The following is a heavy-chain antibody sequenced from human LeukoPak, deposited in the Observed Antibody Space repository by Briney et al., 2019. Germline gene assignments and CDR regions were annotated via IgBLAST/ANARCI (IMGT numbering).Heavy chain of an antibody. Sequence: PGGSLRLSCAASGLTFSSYRMNWVRQAPGKGLEWVSSISSRSSYIYYADSLKGRFTISRDNAKNSLYLNIHSLRAEDTAVYYCARDRADPDYGDYVFAYWGQGTLVTVSS. CDR1: GLTFSSYR. CDR3: ARDRADPDYGDYVFAY. J-gene: IGHJ4*02. V-gene: IGHV3-21*01. CDR2: ISSRSSYI. D-gene: IGHD4-17*01.